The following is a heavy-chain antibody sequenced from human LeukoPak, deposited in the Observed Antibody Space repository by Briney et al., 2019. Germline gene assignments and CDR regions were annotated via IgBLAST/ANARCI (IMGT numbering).Heavy chain of an antibody. CDR2: IYTSGST. J-gene: IGHJ4*02. CDR3: ARSYYDILTGYYNPYYFDH. CDR1: GGSISSHY. V-gene: IGHV4-4*07. Sequence: SETLSLTCTVSGGSISSHYWSWIRQTAGKGLEWIGRIYTSGSTNYNPSLKSRVTMSVDTSKNQFSLKLSSVTAADTAVYYCARSYYDILTGYYNPYYFDHWGQGTLVTVSS. D-gene: IGHD3-9*01.